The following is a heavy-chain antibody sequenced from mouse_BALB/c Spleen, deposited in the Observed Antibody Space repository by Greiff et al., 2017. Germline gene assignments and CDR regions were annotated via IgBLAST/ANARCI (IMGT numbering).Heavy chain of an antibody. D-gene: IGHD2-1*01. V-gene: IGHV1-42*01. J-gene: IGHJ2*01. Sequence: EVQLQQSGPELVKPGASVKISCKASGYSFTGYYMHWVKQSPENSPEWIGEINPSTGGTSYNQKFKGKATLTVDKSSSTAYMQLKSLTSEESAVYYCTRSRGNYVRGYFDYWGQGTTLTVSS. CDR1: GYSFTGYY. CDR3: TRSRGNYVRGYFDY. CDR2: INPSTGGT.